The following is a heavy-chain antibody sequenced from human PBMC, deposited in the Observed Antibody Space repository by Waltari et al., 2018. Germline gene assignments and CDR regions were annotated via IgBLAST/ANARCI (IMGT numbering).Heavy chain of an antibody. V-gene: IGHV1-69-2*01. CDR3: ASASGFYIVVVVAAVDY. CDR1: GYTFTDYY. J-gene: IGHJ4*02. Sequence: EVQLVQSGAEVKKPGATVKISCKASGYTFTDYYMHWVQQAPGKGLEWMGRVDPEDGETIYAEKFQGRVTITADTSTDTAYMELSSLRSEDTAVYYCASASGFYIVVVVAAVDYWGQGTLVTVSS. D-gene: IGHD2-15*01. CDR2: VDPEDGET.